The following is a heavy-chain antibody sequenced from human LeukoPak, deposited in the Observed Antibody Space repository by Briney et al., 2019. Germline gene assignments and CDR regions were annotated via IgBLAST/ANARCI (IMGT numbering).Heavy chain of an antibody. Sequence: GGSLRLSCAASGFTFSSYAMSWVGQAPGKGLEWGSGISNSGGSTFNADSVKGRFTISRDNSKNTPALQMNSLRAEDTAMYYCAKSPSGRSRISRFDYWGQGILVTVSS. CDR2: ISNSGGST. CDR3: AKSPSGRSRISRFDY. D-gene: IGHD1-26*01. J-gene: IGHJ4*02. V-gene: IGHV3-23*01. CDR1: GFTFSSYA.